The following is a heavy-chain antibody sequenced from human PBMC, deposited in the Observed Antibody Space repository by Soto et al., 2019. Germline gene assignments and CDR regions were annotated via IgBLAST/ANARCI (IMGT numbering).Heavy chain of an antibody. CDR2: INHSGST. CDR1: GGSFSGYY. V-gene: IGHV4-34*01. J-gene: IGHJ4*02. D-gene: IGHD4-17*01. Sequence: SETLSLTCAVYGGSFSGYYWSWIRQPPGKGLEWIGEINHSGSTNYNPSLKSRVTISVDTSKNQFSLKLSSVTAADTAVYYCARIPSRKAMTTVTTIPWVDYWGQGTLVTVSS. CDR3: ARIPSRKAMTTVTTIPWVDY.